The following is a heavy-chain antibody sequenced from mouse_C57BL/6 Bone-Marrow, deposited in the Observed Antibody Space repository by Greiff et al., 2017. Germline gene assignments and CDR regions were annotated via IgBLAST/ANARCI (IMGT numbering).Heavy chain of an antibody. D-gene: IGHD1-1*02. CDR3: ARRALGGGGFAD. V-gene: IGHV3-1*01. CDR2: ISYSGST. J-gene: IGHJ3*01. Sequence: VQLKQSGPGMVQPSQSLSLTCTVTGYSITSGYDWHWIRHFPGNKLEWMGYISYSGSTNYNSSLKSRISITHDTAKTHFFLKLNSVTTEDTATYYCARRALGGGGFADWGQGTLVTVSA. CDR1: GYSITSGYD.